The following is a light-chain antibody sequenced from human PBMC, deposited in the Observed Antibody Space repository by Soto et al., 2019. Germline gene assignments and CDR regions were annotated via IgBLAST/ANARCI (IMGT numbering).Light chain of an antibody. CDR2: DAS. CDR3: QQYDNLPLFT. V-gene: IGKV1-33*01. CDR1: QDISNY. J-gene: IGKJ3*01. Sequence: DIQMTQSPSSLSASVGDRVTITCQASQDISNYLNWYQQKPGKAPKLLIYDASTLETGVPSRFSGSGSATAFTFTISSLQPEDIATYYCQQYDNLPLFTFGPGTKVDIK.